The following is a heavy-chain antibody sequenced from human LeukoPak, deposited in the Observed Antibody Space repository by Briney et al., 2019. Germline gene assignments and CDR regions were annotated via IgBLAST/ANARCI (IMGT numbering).Heavy chain of an antibody. Sequence: ASVKVSCKASGGTFSSYAISWVRQAPGQGLEWMGWINPKTGATKYAQKFQGRLTMTRDTSITTTYMEINRMTYDDTAVYYCAKDGSFSSGWSEDAFDIWGQGTMVTVSS. J-gene: IGHJ3*02. D-gene: IGHD6-19*01. CDR2: INPKTGAT. CDR1: GGTFSSYA. CDR3: AKDGSFSSGWSEDAFDI. V-gene: IGHV1-2*02.